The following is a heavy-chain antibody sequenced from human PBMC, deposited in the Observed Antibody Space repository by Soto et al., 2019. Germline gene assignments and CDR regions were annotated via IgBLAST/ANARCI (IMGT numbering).Heavy chain of an antibody. CDR3: ANSGVYCSGGSCYHFDY. CDR1: GFTFSNAW. D-gene: IGHD2-15*01. Sequence: PGGSLRLSCAASGFTFSNAWMSWVRQAPGKGLEWVSAISGSGGSTYYADSVKGRFTISRDNSKNTLYLQMNSLRAEDTAVYYCANSGVYCSGGSCYHFDYWGQGTLVTVSS. CDR2: ISGSGGST. V-gene: IGHV3-23*01. J-gene: IGHJ4*02.